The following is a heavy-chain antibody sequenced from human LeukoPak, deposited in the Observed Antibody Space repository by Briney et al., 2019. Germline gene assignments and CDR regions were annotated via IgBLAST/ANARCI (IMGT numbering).Heavy chain of an antibody. D-gene: IGHD3-22*01. J-gene: IGHJ4*02. CDR2: ISYDGSNK. V-gene: IGHV3-30*04. Sequence: GGSLRLSCAASGFTFSSYAMHWVRQAPGKGLEWVAVISYDGSNKKYADSVKGRFTISRDSSKNTLYLQMNSLRAEDTAVYYCAKGAGNHYYDSSGDRFDYWGQGTLVTVSS. CDR3: AKGAGNHYYDSSGDRFDY. CDR1: GFTFSSYA.